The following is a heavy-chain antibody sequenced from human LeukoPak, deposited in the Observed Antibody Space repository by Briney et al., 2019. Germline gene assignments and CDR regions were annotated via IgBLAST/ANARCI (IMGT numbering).Heavy chain of an antibody. D-gene: IGHD5-18*01. Sequence: ASVKVTCKASGYTFTSYSIHWVRQAPGQGLEWMGIINPSGGTTTYTQKFQGRVTMTRDMSTSTVYMELSSLRSEDTGVYYCAREGGDTPMVKFDSWGQGTLVTVSS. CDR3: AREGGDTPMVKFDS. V-gene: IGHV1-46*01. CDR1: GYTFTSYS. CDR2: INPSGGTT. J-gene: IGHJ4*02.